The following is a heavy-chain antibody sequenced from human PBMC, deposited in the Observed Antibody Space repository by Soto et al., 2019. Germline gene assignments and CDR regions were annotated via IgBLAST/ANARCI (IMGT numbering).Heavy chain of an antibody. CDR3: ARDPHYFYDSTGYYDY. CDR1: GVTFSSYW. V-gene: IGHV3-74*01. D-gene: IGHD3-22*01. Sequence: EVQLVESGGGLVQPGGSLRLSGAASGVTFSSYWMHWVRQAPGKGLVWVSRINSDGSSTSYADSVKGRFTISRDNAKNTLYLQINSLRAENTAVYYCARDPHYFYDSTGYYDYWGQGTLFTVSS. CDR2: INSDGSST. J-gene: IGHJ4*02.